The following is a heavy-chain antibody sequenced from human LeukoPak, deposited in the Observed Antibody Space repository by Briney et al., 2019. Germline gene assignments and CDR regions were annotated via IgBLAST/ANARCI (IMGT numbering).Heavy chain of an antibody. J-gene: IGHJ6*03. Sequence: SETLSLTCTVSGGSISSYYWSWIRQPPGKGLEWIGYIYYSGSTNYNPSLKSRVTISVDTSKNQFSLKLSSVTAADTAVYYCARDGGSLGDYYYYMDVWGKGTTVTASS. CDR3: ARDGGSLGDYYYYMDV. D-gene: IGHD1-26*01. V-gene: IGHV4-59*01. CDR1: GGSISSYY. CDR2: IYYSGST.